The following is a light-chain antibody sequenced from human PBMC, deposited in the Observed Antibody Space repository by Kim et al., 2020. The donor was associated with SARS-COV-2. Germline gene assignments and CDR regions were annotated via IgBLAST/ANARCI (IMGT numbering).Light chain of an antibody. Sequence: SPGERATLSCRASQSVISDYLAWYQQKPGQAPRLLIYGASTRATGIPDRFSGSGSGTDFTLSISRLEPEDFALYYCHQYGSSPRTFGQGTKVDIK. CDR1: QSVISDY. CDR3: HQYGSSPRT. CDR2: GAS. J-gene: IGKJ1*01. V-gene: IGKV3-20*01.